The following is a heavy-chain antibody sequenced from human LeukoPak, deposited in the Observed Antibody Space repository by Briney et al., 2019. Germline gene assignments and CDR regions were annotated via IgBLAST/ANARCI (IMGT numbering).Heavy chain of an antibody. CDR2: IYTSGST. Sequence: PSQTLSLTCTVSGGSISSGSYYWSWIRQPAGTGLEWIGRIYTSGSTNYNPSLKSRVTISVDTSKNQFSLKLSSVTAADTAVYYCARTYDSSGYYYEVNWFDPWGQGTLVTVSS. V-gene: IGHV4-61*02. CDR3: ARTYDSSGYYYEVNWFDP. D-gene: IGHD3-22*01. J-gene: IGHJ5*02. CDR1: GGSISSGSYY.